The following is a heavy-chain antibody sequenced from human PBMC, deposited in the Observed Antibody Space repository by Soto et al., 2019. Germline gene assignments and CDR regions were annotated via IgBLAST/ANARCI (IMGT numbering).Heavy chain of an antibody. Sequence: QVQLVESGGGLVKPGGSLRLSCAASGFIFGDFYMTWIRQAPGKGLEWISEISGTTNYRNYADSVKGRFTVSREHAKNTLYLEMNSRRAEDTAVYFCARDRDTYGHGFFDYWGQGALVTVSS. CDR2: ISGTTNYR. J-gene: IGHJ4*02. CDR3: ARDRDTYGHGFFDY. V-gene: IGHV3-11*05. CDR1: GFIFGDFY. D-gene: IGHD5-18*01.